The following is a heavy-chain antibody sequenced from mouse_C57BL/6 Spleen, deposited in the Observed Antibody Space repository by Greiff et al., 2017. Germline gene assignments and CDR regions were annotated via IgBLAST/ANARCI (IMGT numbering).Heavy chain of an antibody. CDR3: ASSTSYYFDY. V-gene: IGHV1-69*01. J-gene: IGHJ2*01. CDR2: IDPSDSYT. CDR1: GYTFTSYW. Sequence: VQLQQPGAELVMPGASVKMSCKASGYTFTSYWMHWVKQRPGQGLEWIGEIDPSDSYTNYNQKFKGKDTLTVDKSSSTAYMQLSRLTSEDSVVYYCASSTSYYFDYWGQGTTLTVSS.